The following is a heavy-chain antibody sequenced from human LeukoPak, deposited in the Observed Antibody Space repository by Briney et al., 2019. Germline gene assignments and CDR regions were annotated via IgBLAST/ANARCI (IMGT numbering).Heavy chain of an antibody. CDR1: GGSISSSSYY. J-gene: IGHJ3*02. CDR3: ARDNLPPYTADAFDI. Sequence: PSETLSLTCTVSGGSISSSSYYWGWIRQPPGKGLEWIGSIYYSGSTYYNPSLKSRVTISVDTSKNQFSLKLSSATAADTAVYYCARDNLPPYTADAFDIWGQGTMVTVSS. D-gene: IGHD1-14*01. V-gene: IGHV4-39*07. CDR2: IYYSGST.